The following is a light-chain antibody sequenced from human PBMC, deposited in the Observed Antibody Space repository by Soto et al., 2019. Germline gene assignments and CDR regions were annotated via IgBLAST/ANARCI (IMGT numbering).Light chain of an antibody. CDR2: EVR. CDR1: SSDIGGYNY. J-gene: IGLJ3*02. Sequence: QSALAQPASVSGSPGQSITISCTGTSSDIGGYNYVSWYQHHPDKAPKLMIYEVRNRPSGVPNRFSGSKSGNTASLTISGLQAEDEADYYCSSYTTSGTLVFGGGTQLTVL. V-gene: IGLV2-14*01. CDR3: SSYTTSGTLV.